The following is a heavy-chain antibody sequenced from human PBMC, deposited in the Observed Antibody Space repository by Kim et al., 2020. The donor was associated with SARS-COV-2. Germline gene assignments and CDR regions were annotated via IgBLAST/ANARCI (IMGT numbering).Heavy chain of an antibody. CDR2: INHSGST. D-gene: IGHD6-19*01. J-gene: IGHJ6*02. CDR1: GGSFSGYY. Sequence: SETLSLTCAVYGGSFSGYYWSWIRQPPGKGLEWIGEINHSGSTNYNPSLKSRVTISVDTSKNQFSLKLSSVTAADTAVYYCARGGAGRMVGYYYYGSDVWGQGTTVTVSS. CDR3: ARGGAGRMVGYYYYGSDV. V-gene: IGHV4-34*01.